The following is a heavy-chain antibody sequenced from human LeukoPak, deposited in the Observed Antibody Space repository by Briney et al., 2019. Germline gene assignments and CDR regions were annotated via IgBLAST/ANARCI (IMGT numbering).Heavy chain of an antibody. CDR2: ISYDARNN. CDR3: AREIVATIGFDY. V-gene: IGHV3-30*04. Sequence: GKSLRLSCAASGFTFSRSAMHWVRQAPGKGLEWAAVISYDARNNYYADSVKGRFTISRDNSKSTLYLQMNSLRPEDTAVYYCAREIVATIGFDYWGQGTLVTVSS. J-gene: IGHJ4*02. D-gene: IGHD5-12*01. CDR1: GFTFSRSA.